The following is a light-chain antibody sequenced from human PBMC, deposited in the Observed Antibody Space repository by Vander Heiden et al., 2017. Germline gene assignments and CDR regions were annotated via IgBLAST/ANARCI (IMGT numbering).Light chain of an antibody. CDR2: WAS. V-gene: IGKV4-1*01. J-gene: IGKJ3*01. Sequence: DIVMTQSQHSLAVSLGERATINCKSSQSVLYSSNNKNYLAWYQQKPGQPPKLLIYWASTRESGVPDRFSGSGSGTDFTLTISSLQAEDVAVYYCQQYDSTPITFGHGTKVDIK. CDR1: QSVLYSSNNKNY. CDR3: QQYDSTPIT.